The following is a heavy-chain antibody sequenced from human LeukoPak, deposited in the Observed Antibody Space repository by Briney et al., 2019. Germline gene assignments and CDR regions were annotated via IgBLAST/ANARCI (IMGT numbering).Heavy chain of an antibody. Sequence: PGGSLRLSCAASGFTFRSYSMNWGRQAPGKGLEWVSYISGSSSTIYYAESVKGRFAISRDDAKNSLYLQMNSLRDEDTAVYYCARNYYDSSGHFYPGDYWGQGTLVTVSS. D-gene: IGHD3-22*01. CDR2: ISGSSSTI. CDR1: GFTFRSYS. J-gene: IGHJ4*02. V-gene: IGHV3-48*02. CDR3: ARNYYDSSGHFYPGDY.